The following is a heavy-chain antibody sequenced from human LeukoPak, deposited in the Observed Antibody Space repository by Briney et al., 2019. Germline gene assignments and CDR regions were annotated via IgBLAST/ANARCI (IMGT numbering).Heavy chain of an antibody. V-gene: IGHV3-20*04. D-gene: IGHD3-10*01. CDR3: ASAGLTYGSGSYFVY. CDR1: GFTFSSYW. Sequence: PGGSLGLSCEASGFTFSSYWMSWVRQAPGKGLGWVSGIRNGGSTGYADSVKGRFTISRDNAKNSLYLQMNSLRAEDTALYYCASAGLTYGSGSYFVYWGQGTLVTVSS. CDR2: IRNGGST. J-gene: IGHJ4*02.